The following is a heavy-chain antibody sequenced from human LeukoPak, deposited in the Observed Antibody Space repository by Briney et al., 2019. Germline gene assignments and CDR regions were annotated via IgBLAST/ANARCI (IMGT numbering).Heavy chain of an antibody. V-gene: IGHV4-34*01. CDR2: INHSGST. CDR1: GGSFSGYY. Sequence: SETLSLTCAVYGGSFSGYYWSWIRQPPGKGLEWIGEINHSGSTNYNPSLKSRVTKSVDTSKNQFSLKLSSVTAADTAVYYCARGGTDSSGYFTRVYRDAFDIWGQGTMVTVSS. J-gene: IGHJ3*02. CDR3: ARGGTDSSGYFTRVYRDAFDI. D-gene: IGHD3-22*01.